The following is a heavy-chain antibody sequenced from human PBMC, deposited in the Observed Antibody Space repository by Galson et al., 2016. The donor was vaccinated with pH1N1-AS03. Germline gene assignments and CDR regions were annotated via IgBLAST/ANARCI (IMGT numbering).Heavy chain of an antibody. CDR2: INPSGGTT. D-gene: IGHD5-24*01. Sequence: SVKVSCKASGYTFTAYYIHWVRLAPGQGLEWMGVINPSGGTTRYAQKFQGRVTMTRDTSTRTVYMELSRLRSADTADYYCARTPAEEATISFDYWGQGTLVTVSS. CDR3: ARTPAEEATISFDY. CDR1: GYTFTAYY. J-gene: IGHJ4*02. V-gene: IGHV1-46*01.